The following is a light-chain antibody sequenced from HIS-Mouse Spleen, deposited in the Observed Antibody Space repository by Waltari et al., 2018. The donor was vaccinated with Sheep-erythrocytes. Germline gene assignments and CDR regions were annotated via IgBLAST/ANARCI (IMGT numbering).Light chain of an antibody. CDR2: DVS. V-gene: IGKV1-33*01. CDR1: QDISNS. J-gene: IGKJ4*01. CDR3: QQYDNLLT. Sequence: DIQMTQSPSSLSASVGDRVTITCQASQDISNSLNWYQQKPGKAPKLLIYDVSNLDTGVPSRFSGSGSGTDFTFTISSLQPEDIATYYCQQYDNLLTFGGGTKVEIK.